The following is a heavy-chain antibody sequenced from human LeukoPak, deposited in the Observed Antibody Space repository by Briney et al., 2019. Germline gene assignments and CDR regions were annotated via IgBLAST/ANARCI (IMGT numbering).Heavy chain of an antibody. CDR2: IIPIFGTA. Sequence: EASVKVSCKASGGTFSSYAISWLRQAPGQGPEWMGRIIPIFGTANYAQKFRGRVTITTDESTSTAYMELSSLRSEDTAVYYCARDPPTMVRGSEFINWFDPWGQGTLVTVSS. CDR3: ARDPPTMVRGSEFINWFDP. V-gene: IGHV1-69*05. J-gene: IGHJ5*02. CDR1: GGTFSSYA. D-gene: IGHD3-10*01.